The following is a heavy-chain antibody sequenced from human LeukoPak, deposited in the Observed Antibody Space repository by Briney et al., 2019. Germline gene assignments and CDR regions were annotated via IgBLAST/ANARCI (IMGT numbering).Heavy chain of an antibody. D-gene: IGHD3-10*01. CDR3: ARERITMVRGVSNWFDP. CDR2: IYTSGST. Sequence: GSLRLSCAASGFTFSNYWMSWVRQAPGKGLEWIGRIYTSGSTNYNPSLKSRVTMSVDTSKNQFSLKLSSVTAADTAVYYCARERITMVRGVSNWFDPWGQGTLVTVSS. J-gene: IGHJ5*02. V-gene: IGHV4-4*07. CDR1: GFTFSNYW.